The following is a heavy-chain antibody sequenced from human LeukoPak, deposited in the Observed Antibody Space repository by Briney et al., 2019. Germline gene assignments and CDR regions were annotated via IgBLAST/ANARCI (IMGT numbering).Heavy chain of an antibody. CDR2: IYTSGSA. V-gene: IGHV4-61*02. Sequence: PSETLSLTCTVSGGSISIGSYYWSWIRQPAGKGLEWIGRIYTSGSANYNPSLKSRVTISVDTSKNQFSLKLSSVTAADTAVYYCARGPSSGCYFDYWGQGTLVTVSS. CDR1: GGSISIGSYY. D-gene: IGHD6-19*01. J-gene: IGHJ4*02. CDR3: ARGPSSGCYFDY.